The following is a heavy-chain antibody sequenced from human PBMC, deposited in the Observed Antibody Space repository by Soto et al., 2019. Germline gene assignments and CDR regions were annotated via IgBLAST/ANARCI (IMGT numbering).Heavy chain of an antibody. Sequence: SETLSLTCTVSGGSMSSYYWSWIRQPPGRGLEWIGFIYYAGSTKYNPSLNSRVTISVDTSKNQFSLTVTSVTAADTAVYYCARQIVATETFDYWGQGTLVTVSS. V-gene: IGHV4-59*08. D-gene: IGHD5-12*01. CDR1: GGSMSSYY. CDR2: IYYAGST. CDR3: ARQIVATETFDY. J-gene: IGHJ4*02.